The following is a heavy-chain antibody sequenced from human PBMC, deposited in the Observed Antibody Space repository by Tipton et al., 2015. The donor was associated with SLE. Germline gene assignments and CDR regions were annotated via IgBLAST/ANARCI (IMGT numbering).Heavy chain of an antibody. Sequence: QLVQSGAEVKKPGSSVKVSCKASGGTFSSYAISWVRQAPGQGLEWMGGIIPIFGTANYAQKFQGRVTITADESTSTAYMELSSLRSEDTAVYYCARGVHCDILTGYFPAPGYYYYGLDVWGQGTTVIVSS. CDR3: ARGVHCDILTGYFPAPGYYYYGLDV. CDR2: IIPIFGTA. V-gene: IGHV1-69*01. CDR1: GGTFSSYA. J-gene: IGHJ6*02. D-gene: IGHD3-9*01.